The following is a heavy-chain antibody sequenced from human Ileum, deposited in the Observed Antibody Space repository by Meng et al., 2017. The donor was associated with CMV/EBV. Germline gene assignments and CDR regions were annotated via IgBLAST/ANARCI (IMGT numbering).Heavy chain of an antibody. CDR3: AKDGLSYDGSTHVYYFDS. V-gene: IGHV3-23*01. CDR2: IIHNGDST. D-gene: IGHD3-22*01. Sequence: TFSSSAMGWVRQAPGKGLEWVSAIIHNGDSTFYADSVKGRFTISRDNSKNTIYLQMNSQRAEDTALYYCAKDGLSYDGSTHVYYFDSWGQGTLVTVSS. J-gene: IGHJ4*02. CDR1: TFSSSA.